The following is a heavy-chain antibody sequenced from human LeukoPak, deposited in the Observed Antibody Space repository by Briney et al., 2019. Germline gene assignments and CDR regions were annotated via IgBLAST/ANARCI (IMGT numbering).Heavy chain of an antibody. CDR2: IKQDGSEK. V-gene: IGHV3-7*01. CDR1: GFTFSSYW. Sequence: GGSLRLSCAASGFTFSSYWMSWVRQAPGKGLEWVANIKQDGSEKYYVDSVKGRFTISRDNAKNSLYLQMNSLRAEDTAVYYCARIRSGSYGSRPYYYYYGMDVWGQGTTVTVSS. J-gene: IGHJ6*02. D-gene: IGHD5-18*01. CDR3: ARIRSGSYGSRPYYYYYGMDV.